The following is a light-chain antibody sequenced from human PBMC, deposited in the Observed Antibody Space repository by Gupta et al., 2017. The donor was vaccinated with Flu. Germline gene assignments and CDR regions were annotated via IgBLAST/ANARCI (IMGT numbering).Light chain of an antibody. J-gene: IGLJ3*02. CDR2: EKD. Sequence: VTIYCSGRSSNIGKNYVSWYQQFPDAAPTLLLYEKDKRHSGTPDRVYGSKSGTSATLGITGLQTGDEADYYCGTWESSLSDGRVFGGGTKLTVL. CDR3: GTWESSLSDGRV. V-gene: IGLV1-51*02. CDR1: SSNIGKNY.